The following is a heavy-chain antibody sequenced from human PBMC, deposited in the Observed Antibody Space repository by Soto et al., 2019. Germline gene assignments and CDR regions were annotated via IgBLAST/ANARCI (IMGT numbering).Heavy chain of an antibody. Sequence: EVQLVESGGGLVQPGGSLRLSCAASGFTFSSYWMHWVRQAPGKGLVWVSSISTDASSTSYADPVKCRFTITTDNAKNTLYLQINSVRAEETAVYYCARLPNKSPQNGGQGIMVIVSP. V-gene: IGHV3-74*01. CDR1: GFTFSSYW. J-gene: IGHJ1*01. CDR2: ISTDASST. CDR3: ARLPNKSPQN.